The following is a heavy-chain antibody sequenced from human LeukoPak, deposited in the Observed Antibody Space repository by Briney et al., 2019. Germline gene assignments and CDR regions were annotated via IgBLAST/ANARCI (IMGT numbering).Heavy chain of an antibody. J-gene: IGHJ4*02. Sequence: GWSLRLSCAASGFTFSSYGMHWVRQAPGKGLDWVAFIHHDGSNKYYADSVRGRFTISRDNSKNTLYLQMNSLRAEDTAVYYCARVVPPTDYGSGSYFWDPYYFDYWGQGTLVTVSS. CDR2: IHHDGSNK. CDR3: ARVVPPTDYGSGSYFWDPYYFDY. CDR1: GFTFSSYG. D-gene: IGHD3-10*01. V-gene: IGHV3-30*02.